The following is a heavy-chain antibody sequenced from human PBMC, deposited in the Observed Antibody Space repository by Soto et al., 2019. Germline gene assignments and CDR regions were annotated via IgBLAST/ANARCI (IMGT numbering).Heavy chain of an antibody. V-gene: IGHV1-69*13. J-gene: IGHJ4*02. CDR3: ARTMAVGYYFDY. CDR2: IIPIFGTA. CDR1: GGAFSSYA. D-gene: IGHD6-19*01. Sequence: ASVTVACTASGGAFSSYAISWGRQAPGQGLEWMGGIIPIFGTANYAQKFQGRVTITADESTSTAYMELSSLRSEDTAVYYCARTMAVGYYFDYWGQGTLVTVSS.